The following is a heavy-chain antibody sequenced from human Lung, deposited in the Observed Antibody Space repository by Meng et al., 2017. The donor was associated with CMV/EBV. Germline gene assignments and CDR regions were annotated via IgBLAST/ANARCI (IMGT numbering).Heavy chain of an antibody. D-gene: IGHD3-3*01. CDR2: ISSNSSYR. V-gene: IGHV3-21*01. CDR1: GFTFSSYS. J-gene: IGHJ4*02. CDR3: ARDLRNPPTSFGGVRTHVRYFDS. Sequence: GESLKISCAASGFTFSSYSMNWVRQAPGKGLEWVSSISSNSSYRYYADSVKGRFTVSRDNAKNSLYLQMNSLRAEDTAVYYCARDLRNPPTSFGGVRTHVRYFDSWAQGTLVTVSS.